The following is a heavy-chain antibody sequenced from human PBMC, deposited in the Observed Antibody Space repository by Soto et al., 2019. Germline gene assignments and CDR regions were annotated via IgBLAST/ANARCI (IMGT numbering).Heavy chain of an antibody. Sequence: GGSLRLSCAASGFTFRSFTMNWVRQAPGKGLEWVSTISSNSAYIYYTDALRGRFTISRDNAKNSLHLQMTGLRGEDTAVYFCAAVHNTSRSFDYWGQGTLVTVSS. CDR2: ISSNSAYI. J-gene: IGHJ4*02. CDR1: GFTFRSFT. D-gene: IGHD1-20*01. V-gene: IGHV3-21*04. CDR3: AAVHNTSRSFDY.